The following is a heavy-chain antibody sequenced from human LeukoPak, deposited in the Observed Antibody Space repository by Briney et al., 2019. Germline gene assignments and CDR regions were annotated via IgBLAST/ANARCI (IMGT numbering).Heavy chain of an antibody. CDR2: IYTSGST. CDR1: GGSISSYY. V-gene: IGHV4-4*08. J-gene: IGHJ4*02. CDR3: ARGGDYYDSSGYYDDY. Sequence: PSETLSLTCTVSGGSISSYYWGWIRQPPGKGLEWIGSIYTSGSTNYNPSLKSRVTISVDTSKNQFSLKLSPVTAADTAVYYCARGGDYYDSSGYYDDYWGQGTLVTVSS. D-gene: IGHD3-22*01.